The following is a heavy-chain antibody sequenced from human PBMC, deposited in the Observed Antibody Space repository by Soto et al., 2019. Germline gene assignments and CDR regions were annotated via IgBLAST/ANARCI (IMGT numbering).Heavy chain of an antibody. J-gene: IGHJ4*02. D-gene: IGHD2-15*01. CDR3: VRTSLVVAAATREDY. V-gene: IGHV3-74*01. CDR2: INSDASST. CDR1: GFTFSSYW. Sequence: GGSLRLSCAASGFTFSSYWMHWVRQAPGKGLVWVSRINSDASSTSYADSVKGRFTISRDNAKNTLYLQMNSLRAEDTAVYYCVRTSLVVAAATREDYWGQGTLVTVSS.